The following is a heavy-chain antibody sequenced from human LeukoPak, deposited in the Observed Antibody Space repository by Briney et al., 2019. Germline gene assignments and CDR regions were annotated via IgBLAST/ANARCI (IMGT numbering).Heavy chain of an antibody. D-gene: IGHD2-2*01. Sequence: SVKVSCKASGGTFISYAISWVRQAPGQGLEWMGRIIPILGIANYAQKFQGRVTITADKSTSTAYMELSSLRSEDTAVYYCARVVVPADGFDPWGQGTLVTVSS. CDR2: IIPILGIA. V-gene: IGHV1-69*04. CDR3: ARVVVPADGFDP. J-gene: IGHJ5*02. CDR1: GGTFISYA.